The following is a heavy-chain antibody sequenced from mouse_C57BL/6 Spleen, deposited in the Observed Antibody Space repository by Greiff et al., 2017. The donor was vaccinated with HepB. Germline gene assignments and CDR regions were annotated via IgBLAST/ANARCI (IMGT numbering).Heavy chain of an antibody. CDR1: GYTFTSYT. J-gene: IGHJ2*01. Sequence: VKLQESGAELARPGASVKMSCKASGYTFTSYTMHWVKQRPGQGLEWIGYINPSSGYTKYNQKFKDKATLTADKSSSTAYMQLSSLTSEDSAVYYCARITTVVARVDYWGQGTTLTVSS. D-gene: IGHD1-1*01. CDR3: ARITTVVARVDY. CDR2: INPSSGYT. V-gene: IGHV1-4*01.